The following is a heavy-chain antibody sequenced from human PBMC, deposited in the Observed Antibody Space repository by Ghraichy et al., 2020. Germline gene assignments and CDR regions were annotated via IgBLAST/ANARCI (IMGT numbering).Heavy chain of an antibody. D-gene: IGHD3-16*01. CDR3: AKRGMSSLFYTDLDY. V-gene: IGHV3-23*01. Sequence: VSGISGSTGTTYYADSVKGRLTISRDNSNNTLYLQMNSLRVEDTAVYYCAKRGMSSLFYTDLDYWGQGALVIVSS. CDR2: ISGSTGTT. J-gene: IGHJ4*02.